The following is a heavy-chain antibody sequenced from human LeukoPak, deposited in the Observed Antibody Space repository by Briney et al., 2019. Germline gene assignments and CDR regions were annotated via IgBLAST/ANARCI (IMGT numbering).Heavy chain of an antibody. CDR2: INANSGDT. V-gene: IGHV1-2*02. CDR1: GYTFTSYY. Sequence: ASVKVSCKASGYTFTSYYMHWVRQAPGQGLEWMGWINANSGDTKYAQKFQGRVTMTRDTSISTAYMELSRLRSDDTAMYYCAREISGYSDYWGQGTLVTVSS. CDR3: AREISGYSDY. D-gene: IGHD3-22*01. J-gene: IGHJ4*02.